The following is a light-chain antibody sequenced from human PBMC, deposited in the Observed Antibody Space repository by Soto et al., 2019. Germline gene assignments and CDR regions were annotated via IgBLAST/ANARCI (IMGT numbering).Light chain of an antibody. V-gene: IGLV2-14*01. CDR2: EVS. CDR1: SSDVGGYNY. CDR3: NSYTSSSTVV. J-gene: IGLJ2*01. Sequence: QSALTQPASVSGSPGQSITISCTGTSSDVGGYNYVSWYQQHPGTAPKLMIYEVSNRPSGVSNRFSGSKSGNTASLTISGLQREDEAHYYCNSYTSSSTVVFGGGTKLTVL.